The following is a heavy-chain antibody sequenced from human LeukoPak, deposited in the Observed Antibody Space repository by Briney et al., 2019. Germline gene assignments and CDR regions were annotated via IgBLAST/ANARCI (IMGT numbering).Heavy chain of an antibody. V-gene: IGHV3-21*01. CDR2: ISSSSSYI. Sequence: GGSLRLSCAASGFTFSSYSMNWVRQAPGKGLEWVSSISSSSSYIYYADSVKGRFTISRDNAQNSLFLQMNSLRAEDTAVYYCAAVGRSSRPGHWGQGTLVTVSS. CDR1: GFTFSSYS. J-gene: IGHJ4*02. D-gene: IGHD6-13*01. CDR3: AAVGRSSRPGH.